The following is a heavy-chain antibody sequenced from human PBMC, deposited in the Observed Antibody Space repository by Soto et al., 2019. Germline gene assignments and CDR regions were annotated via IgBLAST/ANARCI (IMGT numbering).Heavy chain of an antibody. D-gene: IGHD2-21*02. V-gene: IGHV3-48*03. J-gene: IGHJ4*02. CDR2: INYSGSNI. Sequence: GGSLRLSCAASGFTFSNSEMFWVRQAPGKGLEWVSKINYSGSNIYYSKSVKGRFTISRDNAKNSLSLQMNSLTDEDTAIYYCASEALCGADCYFFEYWCPGTLVTVSS. CDR1: GFTFSNSE. CDR3: ASEALCGADCYFFEY.